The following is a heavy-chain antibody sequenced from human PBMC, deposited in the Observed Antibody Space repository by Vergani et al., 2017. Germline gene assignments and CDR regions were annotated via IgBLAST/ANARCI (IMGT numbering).Heavy chain of an antibody. CDR2: INHSGST. V-gene: IGHV4-34*01. CDR1: GGSFSGYY. CDR3: ARDRYYGMDV. J-gene: IGHJ6*02. Sequence: QVQLQQWGAGLLKPSETLSLTCAVYGGSFSGYYWSWIRQPPGKGLEWIGEINHSGSTNYNPSLKSRVTISVDTAKHQFSLKLSSVTAADTAVYYCARDRYYGMDVWGQGTTVTVAS.